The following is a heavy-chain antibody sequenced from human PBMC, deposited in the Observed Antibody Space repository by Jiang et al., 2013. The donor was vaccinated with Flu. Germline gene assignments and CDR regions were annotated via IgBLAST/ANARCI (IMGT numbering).Heavy chain of an antibody. V-gene: IGHV1-2*06. J-gene: IGHJ3*02. CDR1: GYTFTGYY. D-gene: IGHD4-17*01. CDR3: ASWGTVGYGDQGVGAFDI. CDR2: INPNSGGT. Sequence: GAEVKKPGASVKVSCKASGYTFTGYYMHWVRQAPGQGLEWMGRINPNSGGTNYAQKFQGRVTMTRDTSISTAYMELSRLRSDDTAVYYCASWGTVGYGDQGVGAFDIWGQGTMVTVSS.